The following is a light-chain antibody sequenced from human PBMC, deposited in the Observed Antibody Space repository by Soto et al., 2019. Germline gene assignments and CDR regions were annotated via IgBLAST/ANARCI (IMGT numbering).Light chain of an antibody. CDR1: QSVNAN. CDR2: GAS. V-gene: IGKV3-15*01. CDR3: QQYNTWLWT. Sequence: EVVMTQSPATLSVSPGERATLSCRASQSVNANLAWYQQKPGQAPRLLIHGASNRATGIPARFSVSGVGTEFIPTISSLQSEDIAVYYCQQYNTWLWTFGQGTKVEI. J-gene: IGKJ1*01.